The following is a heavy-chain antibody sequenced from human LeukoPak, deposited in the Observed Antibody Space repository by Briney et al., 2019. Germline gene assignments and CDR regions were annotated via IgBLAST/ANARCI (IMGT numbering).Heavy chain of an antibody. CDR3: AKEGGYRYLPPYYYYMDV. D-gene: IGHD5-18*01. CDR2: ISGSGGST. CDR1: GFTFSDYN. J-gene: IGHJ6*03. Sequence: GGSLRLSCAASGFTFSDYNMSWVRQAPGKGLEWVSAISGSGGSTYSADSVKGRFTISRDNSKNTLYLQMNSLRAEDTAVYYCAKEGGYRYLPPYYYYMDVWGKGTTVTVSS. V-gene: IGHV3-23*01.